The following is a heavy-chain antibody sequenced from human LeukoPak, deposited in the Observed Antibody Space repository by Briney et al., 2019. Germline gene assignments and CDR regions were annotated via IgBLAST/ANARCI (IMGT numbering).Heavy chain of an antibody. CDR3: ARGPVGATLFDY. V-gene: IGHV4-34*01. CDR2: INHSGST. Sequence: PSETLSLTCAVYGGSFSGYYWSWIRQPPGKGLEWIGEINHSGSTNYNPSLKSRVTISVDTSKNQFSLELSSVTAADTAVYYCARGPVGATLFDYWGQGTLVTVSS. D-gene: IGHD1-26*01. CDR1: GGSFSGYY. J-gene: IGHJ4*02.